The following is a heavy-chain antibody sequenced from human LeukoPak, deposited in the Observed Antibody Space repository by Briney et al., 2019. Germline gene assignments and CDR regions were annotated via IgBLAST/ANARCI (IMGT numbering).Heavy chain of an antibody. D-gene: IGHD3-22*01. V-gene: IGHV3-13*01. CDR3: AREFGGYYDSSDAFDI. CDR1: GFTFTNYG. J-gene: IGHJ3*02. Sequence: GGSLRLSCAASGFTFTNYGMHWVRQAIGKGLEWVSGIGTAGDTYYPGSVKGRFTISRENAKNSMYLQMNSLTAADTAVYYCAREFGGYYDSSDAFDIWGQGTMVTVSS. CDR2: IGTAGDT.